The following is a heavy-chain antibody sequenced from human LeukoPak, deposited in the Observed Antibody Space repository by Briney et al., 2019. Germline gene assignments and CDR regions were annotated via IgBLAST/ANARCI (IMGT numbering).Heavy chain of an antibody. Sequence: SETLSLTCAVYGGSFSGYYWSWIRQPPGKGLEWIGEINHSGSTNYNPSLKSRVTISVDTSKNQFSLKLSSVAAADTAVYYCARGLRDTGFFDYWGQGTLVTVSS. CDR3: ARGLRDTGFFDY. J-gene: IGHJ4*02. V-gene: IGHV4-34*01. CDR2: INHSGST. D-gene: IGHD5-18*01. CDR1: GGSFSGYY.